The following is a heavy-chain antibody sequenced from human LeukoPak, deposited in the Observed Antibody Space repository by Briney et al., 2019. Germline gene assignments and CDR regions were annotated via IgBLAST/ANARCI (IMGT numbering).Heavy chain of an antibody. CDR2: INHSGST. V-gene: IGHV4-34*01. J-gene: IGHJ4*02. CDR1: GGSFSGYY. CDR3: ARNSIAAAGSY. D-gene: IGHD6-13*01. Sequence: SETLSLTCAVYGGSFSGYYWSWIRQPPGKGLEWIGEINHSGSTNYNPSLKSRVTISVDTSKNQFPLKLSSVTAADTAVYYCARNSIAAAGSYWGQGTLVTVSS.